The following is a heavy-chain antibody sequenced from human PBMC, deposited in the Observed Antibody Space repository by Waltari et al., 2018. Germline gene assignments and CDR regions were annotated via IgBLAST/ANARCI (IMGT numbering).Heavy chain of an antibody. V-gene: IGHV1-2*02. D-gene: IGHD6-19*01. J-gene: IGHJ3*02. CDR3: ARPRWQWLEGNTFNI. Sequence: QAQLVQSGAEVKKPGASVKVSCKASRYTFTDYYIHWVRQAPGQGLGWMGWSNPNDCDTKFAQKYQGRVTRTRDTASSTAYMDVRGLGSDDTAVYYCARPRWQWLEGNTFNIWGQGTMVTVSS. CDR1: RYTFTDYY. CDR2: SNPNDCDT.